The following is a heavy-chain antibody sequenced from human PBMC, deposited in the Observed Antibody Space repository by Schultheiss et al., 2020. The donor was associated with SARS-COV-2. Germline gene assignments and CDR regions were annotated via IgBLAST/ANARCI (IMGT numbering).Heavy chain of an antibody. CDR2: VSIRGDST. CDR3: AKDRGGSGSLTLGRVDLDC. D-gene: IGHD1-26*01. J-gene: IGHJ4*02. V-gene: IGHV3-23*01. Sequence: GGSLRLSCAASGFTFSGHAMTWVRQAPGKGLEWVSLVSIRGDSTYYADSVRGRFTISRDNAKNTLFLQMHSLRAEDTALYYCAKDRGGSGSLTLGRVDLDCWGQGTLVTVSS. CDR1: GFTFSGHA.